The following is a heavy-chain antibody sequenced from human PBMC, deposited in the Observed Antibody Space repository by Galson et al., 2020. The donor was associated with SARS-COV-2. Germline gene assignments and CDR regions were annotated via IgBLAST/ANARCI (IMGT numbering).Heavy chain of an antibody. D-gene: IGHD3-3*01. V-gene: IGHV4-31*03. CDR2: IYYSGST. CDR1: GGSIRSGGYY. Sequence: ETSETLSLTCTVSGGSIRSGGYYWSWIRQHPGKGLEWIGYIYYSGSTYYNPSLKSRVTISVDTSKSQFSLKLSSVTAADTAVYYCARASRTIFGVVKHFDYWGQGTLVTVSS. CDR3: ARASRTIFGVVKHFDY. J-gene: IGHJ4*02.